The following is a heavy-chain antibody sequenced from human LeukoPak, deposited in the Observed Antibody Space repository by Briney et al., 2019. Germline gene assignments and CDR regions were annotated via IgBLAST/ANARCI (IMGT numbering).Heavy chain of an antibody. CDR1: GFTFSSYA. J-gene: IGHJ4*02. CDR2: ISGSGGST. D-gene: IGHD3-16*02. V-gene: IGHV3-23*01. CDR3: AKALYVWGSYRNSYYFDY. Sequence: PGGSLRLSCAASGFTFSSYAMSWVRQAPGKGLEWVSAISGSGGSTYYADSVKGRFTISRDNSKNTLYLQMNSLRAEDTAEYYCAKALYVWGSYRNSYYFDYWGQGTLVTVSS.